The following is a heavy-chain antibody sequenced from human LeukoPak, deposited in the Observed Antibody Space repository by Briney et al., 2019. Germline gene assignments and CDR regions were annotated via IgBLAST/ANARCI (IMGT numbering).Heavy chain of an antibody. CDR3: AREGGHSGYEFDY. CDR2: IKQDGSEK. D-gene: IGHD5-12*01. V-gene: IGHV3-7*01. J-gene: IGHJ4*02. CDR1: GFTFSSYW. Sequence: GGSLRLSCAASGFTFSSYWMSWVRQAPGKGLEWVANIKQDGSEKYYVDSVKGRFTISRDNAKNSLYLQMNSLRAEDTAVYYCAREGGHSGYEFDYWGQGTLVTVSS.